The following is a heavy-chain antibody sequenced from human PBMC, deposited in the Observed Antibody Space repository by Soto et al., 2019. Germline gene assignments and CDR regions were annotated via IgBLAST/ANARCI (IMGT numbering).Heavy chain of an antibody. V-gene: IGHV4-34*01. J-gene: IGHJ4*02. D-gene: IGHD6-13*01. CDR3: AIDPGIAAAGNYFDY. Sequence: ASETLSLTCAVYGGSFSGYYWSWIRQPPGKGLEWIGEINHSGSTNYNPSLKSRVTISVDTSKNQFSLKLSSVTAADTAVYYCAIDPGIAAAGNYFDYWGQGTMVTVSS. CDR1: GGSFSGYY. CDR2: INHSGST.